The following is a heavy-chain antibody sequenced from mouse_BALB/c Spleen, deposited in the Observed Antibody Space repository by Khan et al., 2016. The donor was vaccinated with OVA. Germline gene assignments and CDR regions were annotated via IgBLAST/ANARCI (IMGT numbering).Heavy chain of an antibody. J-gene: IGHJ3*01. CDR1: GYTFTDYN. V-gene: IGHV1S29*02. D-gene: IGHD1-2*01. CDR3: ARSGYGSFGF. CDR2: IFPNSGGT. Sequence: VQLQQSGPDLVKPGASVRISCKASGYTFTDYNMDWVKQSHGKSLEWIGYIFPNSGGTGYNQKFNGKATLTVDNSLSTAYMDLRSLTSEDSAVXYCARSGYGSFGFWGQGTLVTVSA.